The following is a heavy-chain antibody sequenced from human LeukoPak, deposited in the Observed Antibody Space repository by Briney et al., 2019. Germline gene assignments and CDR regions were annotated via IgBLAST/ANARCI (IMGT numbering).Heavy chain of an antibody. V-gene: IGHV4-31*03. Sequence: SETLSLTCIVSGGSISSGGYYWSWIRQHPGKGLEWIGYIYYSGSTYYNPSLKSRVTISVDTSKNQFSLKLSSVTAADTAVYYCARDSLQGTYDYWGQGTLVTVSS. CDR2: IYYSGST. D-gene: IGHD3-10*01. CDR1: GGSISSGGYY. CDR3: ARDSLQGTYDY. J-gene: IGHJ4*02.